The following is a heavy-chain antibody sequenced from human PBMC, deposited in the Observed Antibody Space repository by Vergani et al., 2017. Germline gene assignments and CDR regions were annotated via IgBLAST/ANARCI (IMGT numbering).Heavy chain of an antibody. Sequence: EVQLVESGGGLVQLGGSLRLSCAAFGLSLSRVWMSWVRQAPEKGLEWVAHISPDGSATTYVDSVKGEFTLSRDNTKNSLSLQMSGLRVEDTAVYYCAKDLGGCNSISCAYYMDVWGKGTTVTV. CDR2: ISPDGSAT. V-gene: IGHV3-7*01. J-gene: IGHJ6*03. D-gene: IGHD2/OR15-2a*01. CDR1: GLSLSRVW. CDR3: AKDLGGCNSISCAYYMDV.